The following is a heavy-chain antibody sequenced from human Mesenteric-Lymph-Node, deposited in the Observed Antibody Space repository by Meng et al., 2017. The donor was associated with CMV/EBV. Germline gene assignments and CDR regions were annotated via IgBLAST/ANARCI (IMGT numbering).Heavy chain of an antibody. V-gene: IGHV3-11*01. D-gene: IGHD1-26*01. J-gene: IGHJ6*02. Sequence: GGSLRLSCAASGFTFKNYYMSWIRQAPGKGLEWLSYITMSGDYKYYADSVKGRFTVSRDNTKNSLYLQMNTLSAEDTALYYCARDRGNVPFDYGMDVWGQGTTVTVSS. CDR3: ARDRGNVPFDYGMDV. CDR2: ITMSGDYK. CDR1: GFTFKNYY.